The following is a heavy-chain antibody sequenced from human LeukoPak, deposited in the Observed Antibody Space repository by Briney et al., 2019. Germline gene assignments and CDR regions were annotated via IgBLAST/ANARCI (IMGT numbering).Heavy chain of an antibody. J-gene: IGHJ5*02. CDR3: ARRDYSSLDFSFDL. CDR2: IYYSGST. Sequence: SETLSLTCTVSGGSISSSSYYWGWIRQPPGKGLEWIGSIYYSGSTYYNPSLKSRVTISVDTSKNQFSLKLSSVTAADTAVYYCARRDYSSLDFSFDLWGQGTLVTVSS. CDR1: GGSISSSSYY. V-gene: IGHV4-39*01. D-gene: IGHD6-13*01.